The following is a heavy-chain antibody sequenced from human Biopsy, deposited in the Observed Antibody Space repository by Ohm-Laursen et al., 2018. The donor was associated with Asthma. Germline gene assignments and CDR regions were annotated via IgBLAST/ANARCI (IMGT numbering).Heavy chain of an antibody. D-gene: IGHD1-1*01. CDR2: VYHSGET. CDR1: GDSLRSTNY. CDR3: ARHWSGNGWHDMYTWFDP. Sequence: SQTLSLTGTVSGDSLRSTNYWAWVRQPPGNRLEWIGSVYHSGETYYSSSLRSRLTMSVDTSRNQFSLRLTSVTAADTAVYFCARHWSGNGWHDMYTWFDPWGLGTLVTVSS. V-gene: IGHV4-39*01. J-gene: IGHJ5*02.